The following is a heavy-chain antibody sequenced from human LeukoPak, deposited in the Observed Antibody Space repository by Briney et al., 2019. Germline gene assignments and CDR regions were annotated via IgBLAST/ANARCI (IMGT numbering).Heavy chain of an antibody. CDR1: GXXXXXAT. J-gene: IGHJ4*02. Sequence: GGSLRLSCAASGXXXXXATXXXXXXAXGXXVXXVEIILYDGSNDYYADYVRGRFTISRDNSKNTLYLQMNSLRAEDTAVYYCARGGSGWSFESWGQGTLVTVSS. V-gene: IGHV3-30-3*01. D-gene: IGHD6-19*01. CDR2: ILYDGSND. CDR3: ARGGSGWSFES.